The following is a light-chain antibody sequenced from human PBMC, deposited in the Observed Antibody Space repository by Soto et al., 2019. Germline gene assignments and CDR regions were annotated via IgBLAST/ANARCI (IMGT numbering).Light chain of an antibody. CDR2: EVS. CDR3: SSYAGRNNFGV. Sequence: QSALTQPPSASGSPGQSVTISCTGTSSDVVGYNYVSWYQQHPGKAPKLMIYEVSKRPSGVPDRFSGSKSGNTASLTVSGLQAEDEADYYCSSYAGRNNFGVFGGGIKLTVL. CDR1: SSDVVGYNY. J-gene: IGLJ2*01. V-gene: IGLV2-8*01.